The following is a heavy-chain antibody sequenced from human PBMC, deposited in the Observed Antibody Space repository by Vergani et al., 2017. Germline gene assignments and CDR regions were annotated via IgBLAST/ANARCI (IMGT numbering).Heavy chain of an antibody. CDR2: IYSGGST. Sequence: EVQLVESGGGLVQPGGSLRLSCAASGFTVSSNYMSWVRQAPGKVLEWVSVIYSGGSTYYADSVKGRFTISRDNSKNTLYLQMNSLRAEDTAVYYCARDVGAREFYYYGMDVWGQGTTVTVSS. J-gene: IGHJ6*02. D-gene: IGHD1-26*01. CDR3: ARDVGAREFYYYGMDV. V-gene: IGHV3-66*02. CDR1: GFTVSSNY.